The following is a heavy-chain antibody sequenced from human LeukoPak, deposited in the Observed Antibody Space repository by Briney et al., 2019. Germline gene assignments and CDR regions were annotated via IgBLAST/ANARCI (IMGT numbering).Heavy chain of an antibody. J-gene: IGHJ5*02. D-gene: IGHD5-24*01. V-gene: IGHV3-7*01. CDR2: IKQDGSEK. Sequence: PGGSLRLSCTASGLTLSNYWMIWVRQAPGKGLQWVAKIKQDGSEKYYVDSVKGRFTISRDNSKNTLYLQMNSLRVEDTAVYYCAKRKDGYSLDPWGQGTLVTVSS. CDR1: GLTLSNYW. CDR3: AKRKDGYSLDP.